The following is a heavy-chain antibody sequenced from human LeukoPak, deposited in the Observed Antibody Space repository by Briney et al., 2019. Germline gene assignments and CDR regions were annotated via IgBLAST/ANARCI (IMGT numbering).Heavy chain of an antibody. CDR3: ARDRGTGLIDY. D-gene: IGHD1-1*01. V-gene: IGHV1-69*06. CDR1: GGTFSSYA. CDR2: IIPIFGTA. Sequence: GASVKVSCKASGGTFSSYAISWVRQAPGQGLEWMGGIIPIFGTANYAQKFQGRVTITADKSTSTAYMEPSSLRSEDTAVYYCARDRGTGLIDYWGQGTLVTVSS. J-gene: IGHJ4*02.